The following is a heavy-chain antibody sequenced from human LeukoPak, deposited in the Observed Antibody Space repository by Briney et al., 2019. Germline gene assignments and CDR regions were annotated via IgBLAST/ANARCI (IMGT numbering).Heavy chain of an antibody. J-gene: IGHJ4*02. Sequence: ASETLSLTCTVSGGSISSGDYYWSWIRQPPGEGLEWIGYIYYSGSTYYNPSLKSRVTISVDTSKNQFSLKLSSVTAADTAVYYCARVLTGYSLDYWGQGTLVTVSS. CDR2: IYYSGST. CDR1: GGSISSGDYY. CDR3: ARVLTGYSLDY. D-gene: IGHD3-9*01. V-gene: IGHV4-30-4*01.